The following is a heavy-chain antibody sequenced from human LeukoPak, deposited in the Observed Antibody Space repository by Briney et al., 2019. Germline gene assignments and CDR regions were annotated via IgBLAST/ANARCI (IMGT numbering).Heavy chain of an antibody. D-gene: IGHD2-15*01. CDR2: IYTRGST. CDR1: GGSINNYY. Sequence: SETLSHTCTVSGGSINNYYWSWIRQPAGKGLEWIGRIYTRGSTNYNPSLKSRVTMSVDTSKNQFSLKLSSVTAADTAVYYCARGRYCSADICSGGDAFDIWGQGTMVSVSS. V-gene: IGHV4-4*07. CDR3: ARGRYCSADICSGGDAFDI. J-gene: IGHJ3*02.